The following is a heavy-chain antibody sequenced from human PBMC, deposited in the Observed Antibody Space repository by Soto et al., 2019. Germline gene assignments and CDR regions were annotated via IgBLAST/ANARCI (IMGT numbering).Heavy chain of an antibody. Sequence: SETLSLTCTVSGGSISSGGYYWSWIRQHPGKGLEWIGNIYYTGSTHYDPSLKSRITISLDTSKNQISLKLSSVTAADTAVYYCASSPVTGIYYAMDVWGQGISVTVSS. D-gene: IGHD6-19*01. CDR2: IYYTGST. J-gene: IGHJ6*02. CDR1: GGSISSGGYY. V-gene: IGHV4-31*03. CDR3: ASSPVTGIYYAMDV.